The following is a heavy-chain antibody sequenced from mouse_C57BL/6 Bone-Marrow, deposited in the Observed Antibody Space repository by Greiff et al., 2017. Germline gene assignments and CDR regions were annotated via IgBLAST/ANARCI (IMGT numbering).Heavy chain of an antibody. CDR1: GYAFTNYL. D-gene: IGHD2-14*01. CDR3: ARSRYHDY. CDR2: INPGSGGT. Sequence: QVQLQQSGAELVRPGTSVKVSCKASGYAFTNYLIEWVKQRPGQGLEWIGVINPGSGGTNYNEKFKGKATLTAEKSSRTAYMQLSSLTSEDSAVYFCARSRYHDYWGQGTTLTVSS. V-gene: IGHV1-54*01. J-gene: IGHJ2*01.